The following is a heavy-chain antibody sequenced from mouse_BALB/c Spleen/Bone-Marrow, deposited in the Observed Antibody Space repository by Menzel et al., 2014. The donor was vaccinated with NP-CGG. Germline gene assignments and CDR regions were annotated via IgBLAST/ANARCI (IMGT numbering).Heavy chain of an antibody. D-gene: IGHD2-10*01. CDR3: ARPPYYGNYVDY. CDR1: GYTFTDYY. J-gene: IGHJ2*01. V-gene: IGHV1-19*01. Sequence: EVKLMESGPELVKPGASVKMSCKASGYTFTDYYIDWVKQSHGESFEWIGRVNPYNGGTSYNQKFKGKATLTVDKSSSTAYMELNSLTSEDSAVYYCARPPYYGNYVDYWGRGTTLTVSS. CDR2: VNPYNGGT.